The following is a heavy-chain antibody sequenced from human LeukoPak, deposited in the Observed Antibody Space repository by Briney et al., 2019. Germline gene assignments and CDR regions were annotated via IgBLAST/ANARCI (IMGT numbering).Heavy chain of an antibody. Sequence: GSLRLSCAASGFTFSSYAMSWVRQPPGKGLEWIGEVYHSGSTNYNPSLKSRVTMSADMSRNQFSLKLTSVTAADTAVYYCTRGGTDALSYWGQGTLVTVSS. D-gene: IGHD3-16*01. CDR3: TRGGTDALSY. CDR1: GFTFSSYAM. V-gene: IGHV4-4*02. CDR2: VYHSGST. J-gene: IGHJ4*02.